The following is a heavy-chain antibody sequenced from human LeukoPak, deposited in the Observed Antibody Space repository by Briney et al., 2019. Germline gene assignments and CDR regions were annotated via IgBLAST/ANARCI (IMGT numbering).Heavy chain of an antibody. J-gene: IGHJ1*01. D-gene: IGHD6-6*01. Sequence: PETLSLTCTVSGGSISTYYWNWIRQPPGKGLEWIGYIYHSGSTNYNPSLQSRVTISVDTSKNQFSLNLNSVTAADTAVYYCARGGAARLHFQNWGQGTLVTVSS. CDR2: IYHSGST. V-gene: IGHV4-59*01. CDR1: GGSISTYY. CDR3: ARGGAARLHFQN.